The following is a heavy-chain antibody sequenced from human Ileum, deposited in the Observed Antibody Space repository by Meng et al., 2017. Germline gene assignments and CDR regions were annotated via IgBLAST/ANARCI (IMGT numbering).Heavy chain of an antibody. CDR3: ARRVGATPYAYNWLDP. V-gene: IGHV4-34*01. J-gene: IGHJ5*02. CDR2: IDHSGGT. Sequence: QVQLQQWGAGLLKPSETLSLTGGVYGGSFSGYYWSWIRQPPGKGLEWIGEIDHSGGTNYNPSLKNRVTISVDTSNNRFSLKLSSVKAADTALYFCARRVGATPYAYNWLDPWGQGTLVTVSS. CDR1: GGSFSGYY. D-gene: IGHD1-26*01.